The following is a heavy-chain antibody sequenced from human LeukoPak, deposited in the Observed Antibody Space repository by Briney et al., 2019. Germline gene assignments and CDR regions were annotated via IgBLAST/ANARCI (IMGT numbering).Heavy chain of an antibody. Sequence: PGGSLRLSCAASGFTFSSYSMNWVRQAPGKGLEWVSSISSSSSYIYYADSVKGRFTISRDNAKNSLYLQMNSLRAEDTAVYYCARESGESGGSEKWAYYYYMDVWGKGTTVTVSS. CDR3: ARESGESGGSEKWAYYYYMDV. J-gene: IGHJ6*03. CDR1: GFTFSSYS. D-gene: IGHD2-8*02. V-gene: IGHV3-21*01. CDR2: ISSSSSYI.